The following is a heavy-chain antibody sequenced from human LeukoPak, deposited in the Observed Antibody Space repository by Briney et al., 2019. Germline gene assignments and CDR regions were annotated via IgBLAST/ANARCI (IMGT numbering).Heavy chain of an antibody. D-gene: IGHD3-10*01. V-gene: IGHV3-23*01. CDR1: GFTFRSYG. Sequence: PGGSLRLSCAASGFTFRSYGMIWVRQAPGKGLEWVSGISGSGDRTYYEDSVKGRFTISRDNSKNTLHLQMNSLRAEDTAVYYCVRWYGGSGLENYYYYMDVWGKGTTVTISS. CDR3: VRWYGGSGLENYYYYMDV. CDR2: ISGSGDRT. J-gene: IGHJ6*03.